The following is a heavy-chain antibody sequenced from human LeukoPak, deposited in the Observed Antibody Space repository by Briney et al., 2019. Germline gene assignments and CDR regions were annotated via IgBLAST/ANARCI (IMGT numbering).Heavy chain of an antibody. CDR2: FDPEDGET. V-gene: IGHV1-24*01. CDR3: ARLTKGPGGTYDY. D-gene: IGHD6-13*01. CDR1: GYTLTELS. J-gene: IGHJ4*02. Sequence: GASVKVSCKVSGYTLTELSMHWVRQAPGKGLEWMGGFDPEDGETIYAQKFQGRVTITADKSTSTAYMELSSLRSEDTAVYYCARLTKGPGGTYDYWGQGTLVTVSS.